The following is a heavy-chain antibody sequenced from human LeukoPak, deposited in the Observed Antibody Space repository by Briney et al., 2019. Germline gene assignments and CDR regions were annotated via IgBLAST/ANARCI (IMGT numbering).Heavy chain of an antibody. Sequence: GGSLRLSCAASGFTVSSNYMSWVRQAPGKGLEWVSVIYSGGNTYYADSVKGRFTISRDNSKNTLFLQMNSLRAEDTAVYYCARGGLSGSSWTFDYLVQGTLVTVSS. CDR3: ARGGLSGSSWTFDY. CDR1: GFTVSSNY. CDR2: IYSGGNT. V-gene: IGHV3-53*01. D-gene: IGHD6-13*01. J-gene: IGHJ4*02.